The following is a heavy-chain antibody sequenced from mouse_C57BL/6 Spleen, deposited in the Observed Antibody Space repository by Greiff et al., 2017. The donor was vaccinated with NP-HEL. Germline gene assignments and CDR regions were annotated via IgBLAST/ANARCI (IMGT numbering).Heavy chain of an antibody. CDR1: GYAFSSSW. J-gene: IGHJ2*01. CDR2: IYPGDGDT. D-gene: IGHD3-1*01. V-gene: IGHV1-82*01. Sequence: QVQLQQSGPELVKPGASVKISCKASGYAFSSSWMNWVKQRPGKGLEWIGRIYPGDGDTNYNGKFKGKAKLTAVTSSSTAYMQLSSLTSEDSVVYFCARGARLVGYWGQGTTLTVFS. CDR3: ARGARLVGY.